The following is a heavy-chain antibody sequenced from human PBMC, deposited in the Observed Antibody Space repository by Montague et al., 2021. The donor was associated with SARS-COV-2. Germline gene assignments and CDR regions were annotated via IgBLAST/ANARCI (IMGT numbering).Heavy chain of an antibody. CDR1: GASVSHDF. V-gene: IGHV4-59*02. D-gene: IGHD1-26*01. CDR3: VRDPAPSGSGTFYDY. J-gene: IGHJ4*02. Sequence: SETLSLTRTASGASVSHDFWTWIRQPRGKGLEWIGYVYYSRSSSXNPSRMGRVSIAVDTSKNQFSLSLSTVTAADTAIYYCVRDPAPSGSGTFYDYWGQGTLVAVSS. CDR2: VYYSRSS.